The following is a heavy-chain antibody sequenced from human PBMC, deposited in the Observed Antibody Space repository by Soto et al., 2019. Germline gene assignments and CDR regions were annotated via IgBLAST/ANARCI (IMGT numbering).Heavy chain of an antibody. J-gene: IGHJ6*02. V-gene: IGHV4-31*03. CDR1: GASVSSGSFY. D-gene: IGHD2-15*01. CDR2: IYYSGST. Sequence: LSLTCSVSGASVSSGSFYWSWIRQPPGKGLEWIGFIYYSGSTYYNPSLKSRVTISVDTSKNQFSLKLSSVTAADTAVYYCAGTGRPVVYYYRMDVWGQGTTVTV. CDR3: AGTGRPVVYYYRMDV.